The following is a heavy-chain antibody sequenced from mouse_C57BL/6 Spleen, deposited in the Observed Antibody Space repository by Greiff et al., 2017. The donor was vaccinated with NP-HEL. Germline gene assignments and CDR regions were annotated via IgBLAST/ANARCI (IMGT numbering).Heavy chain of an antibody. V-gene: IGHV1-52*01. J-gene: IGHJ4*01. CDR1: GYTFTSYW. CDR2: IDPSDSET. Sequence: VQLQQPGAELVRPGSSVKLSCKASGYTFTSYWMHWVKQRPIQGLEWIGNIDPSDSETHYNQKFKDKATLTVDKSSSTAYMQLSSLTSEDSAVYYCASPRYYYAMDYWGQGTSVTVSS. CDR3: ASPRYYYAMDY.